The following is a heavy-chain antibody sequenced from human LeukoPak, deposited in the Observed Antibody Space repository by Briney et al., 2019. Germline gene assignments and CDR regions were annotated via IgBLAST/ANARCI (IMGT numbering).Heavy chain of an antibody. CDR1: GGSISSYY. D-gene: IGHD3-10*01. CDR3: ASLRRFGELVP. CDR2: IYYSGST. V-gene: IGHV4-59*01. Sequence: SETLSLTCTVSGGSISSYYWSWIRQPPGKGLECIGYIYYSGSTNYNPSLKSRVTISVDTSKNQFSLKLSSVTAADTAVYYCASLRRFGELVPWGQGTLVTVSS. J-gene: IGHJ5*02.